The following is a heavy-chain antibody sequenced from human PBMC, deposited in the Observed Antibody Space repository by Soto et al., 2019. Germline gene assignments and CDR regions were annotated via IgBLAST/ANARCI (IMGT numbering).Heavy chain of an antibody. Sequence: GGSLRLSCAASGFTFSSYSMNWVRQAPGKGLEWVSSISSSSSYIYYADSVKGRFTISRDNAKNSLYLQMNSLRAEDTAVYYCARYRSIVAISPEFDYWGQGTLVTVSS. V-gene: IGHV3-21*04. D-gene: IGHD5-12*01. CDR2: ISSSSSYI. J-gene: IGHJ4*02. CDR3: ARYRSIVAISPEFDY. CDR1: GFTFSSYS.